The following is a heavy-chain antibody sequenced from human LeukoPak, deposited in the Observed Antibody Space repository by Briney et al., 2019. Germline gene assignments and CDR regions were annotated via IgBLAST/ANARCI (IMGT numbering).Heavy chain of an antibody. V-gene: IGHV7-4-1*01. D-gene: IGHD6-19*01. CDR2: INTNTGNP. Sequence: ASVKVSCKASGYTFSAYDISWMRQAPGQGLEWMGGINTNTGNPTYAQGFTGRFVFSLDSSVSTAYLQIDSVEAEDTAVYFCARDLAMPGTARGYWGQGTLVTVSS. CDR1: GYTFSAYD. CDR3: ARDLAMPGTARGY. J-gene: IGHJ4*02.